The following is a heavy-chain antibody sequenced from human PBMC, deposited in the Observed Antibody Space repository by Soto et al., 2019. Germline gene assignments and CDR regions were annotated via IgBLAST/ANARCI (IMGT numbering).Heavy chain of an antibody. CDR3: ARVPIAVAGNYYYYGMDV. D-gene: IGHD6-19*01. J-gene: IGHJ6*02. CDR1: GFSFGDYG. V-gene: IGHV3-9*03. Sequence: PGGSLRLSCVASGFSFGDYGMHWVRQAPGRGPEWVSGISWNSGNIGYAETVKGRFTISRGNAKNSLYLQMNSLRAEDMALYYCARVPIAVAGNYYYYGMDVWGQGTTVTVSS. CDR2: ISWNSGNI.